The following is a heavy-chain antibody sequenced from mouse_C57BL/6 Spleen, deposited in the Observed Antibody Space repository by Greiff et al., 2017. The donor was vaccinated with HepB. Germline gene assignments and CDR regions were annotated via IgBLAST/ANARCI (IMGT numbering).Heavy chain of an antibody. V-gene: IGHV1-50*01. CDR2: IDPSDSYT. CDR1: GYTFTSYW. CDR3: ARGNYWYFDV. D-gene: IGHD2-1*01. Sequence: QVQLQQPGAELVKPGASVKLSCKASGYTFTSYWMPWVKQRPGQGLEWIGEIDPSDSYTNYNQKFKGKATLTVDTSSSTAYMQLSSLPSEDSAVYCCARGNYWYFDVWGTRTTVTVSS. J-gene: IGHJ1*03.